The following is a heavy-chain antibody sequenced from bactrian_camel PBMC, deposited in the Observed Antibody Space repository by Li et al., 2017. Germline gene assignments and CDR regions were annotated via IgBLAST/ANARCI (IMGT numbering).Heavy chain of an antibody. Sequence: VQLVESGGGVVRPGESLRLSCVVSGFRRGGHYMNWVRQAPGRGVEWVASVYNDGTNTRYAASVQGRFTIDTNIARDTAFLQMNSLKSEDTALYYCAADPGGRGDYCPSLYEYGYSFRGQGTQVTVS. D-gene: IGHD2*01. V-gene: IGHV3-2*01. CDR1: GFRRGGHY. CDR2: VYNDGTNT. J-gene: IGHJ4*01.